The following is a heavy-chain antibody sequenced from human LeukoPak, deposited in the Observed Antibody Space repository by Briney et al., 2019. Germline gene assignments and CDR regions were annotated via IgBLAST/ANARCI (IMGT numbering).Heavy chain of an antibody. Sequence: GASVKVSCKASGYTFTSYGISWVRQAPGQGLEWMGWISAYNGNTNYAQKLQGRVTMTTDTSASTAYMELSSLRSEDTAVYYCARDPLLLWFGDLEYYFDYWGQGTLVTVSS. CDR3: ARDPLLLWFGDLEYYFDY. J-gene: IGHJ4*02. D-gene: IGHD3-10*01. CDR1: GYTFTSYG. CDR2: ISAYNGNT. V-gene: IGHV1-18*01.